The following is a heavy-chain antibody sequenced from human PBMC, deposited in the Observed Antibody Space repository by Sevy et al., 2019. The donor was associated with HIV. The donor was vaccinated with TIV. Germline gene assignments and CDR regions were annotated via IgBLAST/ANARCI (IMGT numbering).Heavy chain of an antibody. V-gene: IGHV3-13*05. CDR2: IGTAGDP. CDR1: GFSFSRSP. D-gene: IGHD5-18*01. J-gene: IGHJ6*02. Sequence: GGSLRLSCATSGFSFSRSPMHWVRQAPGKGLEWVAVIGTAGDPYYPGSVKGRFTISRENAKNSLYLQMNSLRAGDTAVYYCARGGYSYGYPTSGFGYYYYGMDVWGQGTTVTVSS. CDR3: ARGGYSYGYPTSGFGYYYYGMDV.